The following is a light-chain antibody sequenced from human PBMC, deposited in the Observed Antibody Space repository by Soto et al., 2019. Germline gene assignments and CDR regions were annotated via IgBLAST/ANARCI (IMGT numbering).Light chain of an antibody. Sequence: IVMTQSPATLSVSPGERATLSCRPSLRVSNNLAWYQQRPGRSPRLLIYATSARASGIPARFSGSGFGTEFTLTISSLQSEDFAVYYCQQYDKWPPPFGQGTRLQI. CDR3: QQYDKWPPP. CDR2: ATS. CDR1: LRVSNN. J-gene: IGKJ5*01. V-gene: IGKV3-15*01.